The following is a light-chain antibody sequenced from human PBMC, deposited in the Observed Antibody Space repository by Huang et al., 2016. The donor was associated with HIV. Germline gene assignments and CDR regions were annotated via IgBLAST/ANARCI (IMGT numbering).Light chain of an antibody. CDR1: QDITNY. Sequence: DIQMTQSPSSVSASVGDRVTITCRASQDITNYLAWFQQKPGKPPRSLSYDASSLQSGFPSRFSGRGSGTGFTLTITSLQPEDSGTYYCQQYYSFPYTFGQGTKLEIK. CDR2: DAS. J-gene: IGKJ2*01. CDR3: QQYYSFPYT. V-gene: IGKV1-16*01.